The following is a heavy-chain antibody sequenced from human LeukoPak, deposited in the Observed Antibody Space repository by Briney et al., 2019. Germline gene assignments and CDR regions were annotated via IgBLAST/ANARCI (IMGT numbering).Heavy chain of an antibody. CDR2: IRSKAFGGTT. Sequence: GGSLRLSCTASGFTFGDYAMSWVRQAAGKGLEWVGFIRSKAFGGTTEYAASVKGRFTMSRDDSKSIAYLQMNSLKTEDTAVYYCTRSRRCSGGSCYSGDEHFQHWGQGTLVTVSS. V-gene: IGHV3-49*04. CDR1: GFTFGDYA. CDR3: TRSRRCSGGSCYSGDEHFQH. D-gene: IGHD2-15*01. J-gene: IGHJ1*01.